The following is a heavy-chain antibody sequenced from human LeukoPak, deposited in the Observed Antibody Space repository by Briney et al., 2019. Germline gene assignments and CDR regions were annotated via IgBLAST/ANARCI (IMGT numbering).Heavy chain of an antibody. J-gene: IGHJ4*02. Sequence: GASVKVSCKASGYTFTGYYMHWVRQAPGQGLEWMGWINPNSGGTNYAQKFQGRVTMTRDTSISTAYMELSRLRSDDTAVYYCARDPRLHWGPFDYWGQGTLVTVSS. CDR2: INPNSGGT. CDR3: ARDPRLHWGPFDY. CDR1: GYTFTGYY. D-gene: IGHD7-27*01. V-gene: IGHV1-2*02.